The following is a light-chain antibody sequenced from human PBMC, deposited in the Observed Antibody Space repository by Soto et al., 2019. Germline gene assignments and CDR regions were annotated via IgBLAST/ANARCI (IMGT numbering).Light chain of an antibody. Sequence: QSALTQPASVSGSPGQSITISCTGTSSDIGNYNLVSWYQQHPGKAPKLMIHEDSKRPSGVSNRFSGSKSGNTASLTISGLRTEYEADYYCCSYAGSYTWVFGGGTKLTVL. J-gene: IGLJ3*02. CDR3: CSYAGSYTWV. V-gene: IGLV2-23*01. CDR1: SSDIGNYNL. CDR2: EDS.